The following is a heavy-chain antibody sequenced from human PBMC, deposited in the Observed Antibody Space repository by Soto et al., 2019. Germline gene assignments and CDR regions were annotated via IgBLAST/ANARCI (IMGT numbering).Heavy chain of an antibody. CDR3: VKDDRILGRRYFDL. CDR2: ISFSDGGT. V-gene: IGHV3-23*01. D-gene: IGHD2-15*01. Sequence: PGGSLRLSCAASGFTFSSYAMTWVRQAPGKGLEWVSSISFSDGGTYYADSVEGRLTISRDNSKNTLFLQMNSLRVEDTAVYYCVKDDRILGRRYFDLWGRGTLVTVSS. J-gene: IGHJ2*01. CDR1: GFTFSSYA.